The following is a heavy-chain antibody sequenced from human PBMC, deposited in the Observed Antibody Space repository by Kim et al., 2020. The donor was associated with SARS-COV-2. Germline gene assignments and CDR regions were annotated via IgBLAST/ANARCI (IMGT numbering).Heavy chain of an antibody. Sequence: ANYAQKFQGRVTITADKSTSTAYMELSSLRSEDTAVYYCEIAAAGTSFDYWGQGTLVTVSS. J-gene: IGHJ4*02. CDR3: EIAAAGTSFDY. V-gene: IGHV1-69*04. D-gene: IGHD6-13*01. CDR2: A.